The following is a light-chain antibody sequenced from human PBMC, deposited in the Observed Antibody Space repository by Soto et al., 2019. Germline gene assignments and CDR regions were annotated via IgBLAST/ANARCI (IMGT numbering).Light chain of an antibody. V-gene: IGKV3-11*01. CDR3: HQRSNWPIT. CDR1: QSVGTY. Sequence: EIVLTQSPATLSLSPGERATLSCRASQSVGTYLAWYQQKPGQAPRLLIYDASNRATGIPARFSGSGSGTDFTLTVSSLEPEEFAVYYWHQRSNWPITFGKGTRLEIK. J-gene: IGKJ5*01. CDR2: DAS.